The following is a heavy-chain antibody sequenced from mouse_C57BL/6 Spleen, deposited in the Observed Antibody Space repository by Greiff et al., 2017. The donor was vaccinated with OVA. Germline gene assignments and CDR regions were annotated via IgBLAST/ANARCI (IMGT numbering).Heavy chain of an antibody. Sequence: VQLQQSGPELVKPGASVKIPCKASGYTFTDYNMDWVKQSHGKSLEWIGDINPNNGGTIYNQKFKGKATLTVDKSSSTAYMELRSLTSEDTAGYYCARATDYDVAYWYFDVWGTGTTVTVSS. V-gene: IGHV1-18*01. CDR1: GYTFTDYN. J-gene: IGHJ1*03. CDR3: ARATDYDVAYWYFDV. D-gene: IGHD2-4*01. CDR2: INPNNGGT.